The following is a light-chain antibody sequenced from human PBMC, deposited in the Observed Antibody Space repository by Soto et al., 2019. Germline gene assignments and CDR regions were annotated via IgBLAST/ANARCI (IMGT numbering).Light chain of an antibody. Sequence: DIQMTQSPSTLSASVGDSVTITCRASQSISTWLAWYQQKPGKAPNLLIYDASSLQSGVPSRFSGSGSGTESTLTISSLQPDDFATYYCQQYNSYSKTFGQGTKVEIK. CDR3: QQYNSYSKT. CDR2: DAS. CDR1: QSISTW. J-gene: IGKJ1*01. V-gene: IGKV1-5*01.